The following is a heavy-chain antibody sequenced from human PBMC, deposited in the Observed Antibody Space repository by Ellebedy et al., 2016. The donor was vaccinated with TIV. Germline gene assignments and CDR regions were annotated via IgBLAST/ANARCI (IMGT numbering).Heavy chain of an antibody. J-gene: IGHJ4*02. V-gene: IGHV3-48*04. CDR1: GFTFSSYS. D-gene: IGHD5-18*01. CDR2: ISTSSST. CDR3: ARGRGYNYGYPDY. Sequence: GESLKISCAASGFTFSSYSMNWVRQAPGKGLEWVSYISTSSSTYYADSVEGRFTISRDNAKNSLYLQLSSLRAEDTAVYYCARGRGYNYGYPDYWGQGTLVTVSS.